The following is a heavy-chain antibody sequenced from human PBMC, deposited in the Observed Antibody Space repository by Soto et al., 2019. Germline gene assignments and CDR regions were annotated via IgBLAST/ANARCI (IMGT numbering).Heavy chain of an antibody. J-gene: IGHJ6*02. D-gene: IGHD2-2*01. Sequence: QVQLVQSGAEVKKPGSSVKVSCKASGGTFSSYAISWVRQAPGQGLEWMGGIIPIIGTANYAQKFQGRVTITADESTSTAYMELSSLRYEDTAVYYCARQPGYCSSTSCYAKYYYYGMDVWGQGTTVTVSS. V-gene: IGHV1-69*01. CDR2: IIPIIGTA. CDR1: GGTFSSYA. CDR3: ARQPGYCSSTSCYAKYYYYGMDV.